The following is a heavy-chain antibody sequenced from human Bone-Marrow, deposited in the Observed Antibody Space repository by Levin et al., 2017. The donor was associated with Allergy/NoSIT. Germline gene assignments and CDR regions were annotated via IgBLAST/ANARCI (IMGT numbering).Heavy chain of an antibody. J-gene: IGHJ5*02. CDR1: GFTFSDYY. CDR2: IGKSATPI. CDR3: ARASTVTTLQCFDP. V-gene: IGHV3-11*01. Sequence: GGSLRLSCVASGFTFSDYYMSWIRQAPGKGLEWISYIGKSATPIYYAESVKGRFTISRDNAKNSLFLEMDRLSVDDTAVYYCARASTVTTLQCFDPWGQGTLVTVSS. D-gene: IGHD4-17*01.